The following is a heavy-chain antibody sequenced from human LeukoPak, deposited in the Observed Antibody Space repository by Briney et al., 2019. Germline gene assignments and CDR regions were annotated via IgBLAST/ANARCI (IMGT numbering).Heavy chain of an antibody. CDR3: ASPRGGYTYGLDY. CDR1: GFTFSSYW. J-gene: IGHJ4*02. Sequence: GGSLRLSCAASGFTFSSYWMHWVRQAPGKGLVWVSRINSDGSSTSYADSVKGRFTISRDNAKNTLYLQMNSLRAEDTAVYYCASPRGGYTYGLDYWGQGTLVTVSS. D-gene: IGHD5-18*01. CDR2: INSDGSST. V-gene: IGHV3-74*01.